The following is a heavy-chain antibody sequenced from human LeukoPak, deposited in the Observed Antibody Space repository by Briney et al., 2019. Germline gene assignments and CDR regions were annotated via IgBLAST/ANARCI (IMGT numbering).Heavy chain of an antibody. J-gene: IGHJ4*02. D-gene: IGHD3-10*01. CDR3: AAAFGRWSAGTFDY. CDR2: IVVGSGNT. V-gene: IGHV1-58*01. Sequence: GASVKVSCKASGFTFTSSAVQWVRQARGQRLEWIGWIVVGSGNTSYAQKFQERVTITRDMSTSTAYMELSSLRSEDTAVYYCAAAFGRWSAGTFDYWGQGTLVTVSS. CDR1: GFTFTSSA.